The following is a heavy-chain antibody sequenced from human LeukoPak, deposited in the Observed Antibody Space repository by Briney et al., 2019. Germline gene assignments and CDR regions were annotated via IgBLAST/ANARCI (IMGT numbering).Heavy chain of an antibody. CDR3: ARGRIVPDY. J-gene: IGHJ4*02. CDR2: IYGSGVRT. D-gene: IGHD2-8*01. Sequence: PGGSLRLSCAASGFTFSSYAMSWVRQAPGKGREWVSGIYGSGVRTYYAAYVKGRFTISRGNSENTLYLQINSRGADDTAVYYCARGRIVPDYWGQATLVSV. CDR1: GFTFSSYA. V-gene: IGHV3-23*01.